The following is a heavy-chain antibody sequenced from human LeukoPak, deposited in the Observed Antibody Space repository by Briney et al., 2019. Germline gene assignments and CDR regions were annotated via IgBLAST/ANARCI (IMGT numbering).Heavy chain of an antibody. D-gene: IGHD6-19*01. CDR3: AKVGFGWYQIDY. CDR2: IRYDGTSQ. Sequence: GGSLRLSCATSGFTLSIYGMHWVRQAPGKGLEWGAFIRYDGTSQYYTDSVKGRFTISRDNSMNTMYLQMNSLRVEDTAVYYCAKVGFGWYQIDYWGQGTLVTVSS. V-gene: IGHV3-30*02. CDR1: GFTLSIYG. J-gene: IGHJ4*02.